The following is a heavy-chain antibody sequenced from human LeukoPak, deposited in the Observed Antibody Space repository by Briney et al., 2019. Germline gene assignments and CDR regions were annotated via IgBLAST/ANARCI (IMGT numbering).Heavy chain of an antibody. V-gene: IGHV1-18*04. CDR3: AREVHYYGSGLLDY. CDR1: GYTFTSYG. CDR2: ISAYNGNT. J-gene: IGHJ4*02. Sequence: ASVKVSCKASGYTFTSYGISWVRQAPGQGLEWMGWISAYNGNTNYAQKLQGRVTMTTDTSTSTAYMELRSLRSDDTAVYYCAREVHYYGSGLLDYWGQETLVTVSS. D-gene: IGHD3-10*01.